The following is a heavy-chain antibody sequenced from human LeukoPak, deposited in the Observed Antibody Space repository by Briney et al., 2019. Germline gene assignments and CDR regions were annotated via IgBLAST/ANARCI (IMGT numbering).Heavy chain of an antibody. V-gene: IGHV3-30-3*01. Sequence: GGSLRLSCTASGFTFSSYAMSWVRQAPGKGLEWVAVISYDGSNKYYADSVKGRFTISRDNSKNTLYLQMNSLRAEDTAVYYCARGTPSSSGWLYYGMDVWGQGTTVTVSS. CDR2: ISYDGSNK. J-gene: IGHJ6*02. CDR1: GFTFSSYA. D-gene: IGHD6-19*01. CDR3: ARGTPSSSGWLYYGMDV.